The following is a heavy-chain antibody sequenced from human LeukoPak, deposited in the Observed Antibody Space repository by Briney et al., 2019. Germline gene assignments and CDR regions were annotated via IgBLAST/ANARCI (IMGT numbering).Heavy chain of an antibody. J-gene: IGHJ4*02. Sequence: ASVKVSCKASGYTFTSYGISWVRQAPGQGLEWMGWISAYNGNTNYAQKLQGGVTMTTDTSTSTAYMELRSLRSDDTAVYYCARVTGYSGYPLGPTAHWGQGTLVTVSS. D-gene: IGHD5-12*01. V-gene: IGHV1-18*04. CDR3: ARVTGYSGYPLGPTAH. CDR2: ISAYNGNT. CDR1: GYTFTSYG.